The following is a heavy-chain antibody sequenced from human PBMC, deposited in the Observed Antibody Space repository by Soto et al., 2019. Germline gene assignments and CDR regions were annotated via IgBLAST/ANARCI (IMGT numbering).Heavy chain of an antibody. CDR1: GFTFSSND. D-gene: IGHD3-22*01. CDR2: IYSVCST. J-gene: IGHJ3*01. V-gene: IGHV3-53*01. CDR3: ASRPLLPGAP. Sequence: EVQLVESGGGLIQPGGSLRLSCAASGFTFSSNDMNWVRQAPGKWLEWVSLIYSVCSTYYADSVKGRFTRSRDNSKNTLYLQMSSMRAEATAVYYCASRPLLPGAPWGQGTMVTVSS.